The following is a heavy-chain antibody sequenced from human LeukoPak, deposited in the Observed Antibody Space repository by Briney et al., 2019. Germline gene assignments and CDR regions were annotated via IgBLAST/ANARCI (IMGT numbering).Heavy chain of an antibody. V-gene: IGHV5-51*01. D-gene: IGHD5-18*01. CDR3: VRQTAMGRSGDY. Sequence: GESLKISCTASGYSFPNYWIGWVRQMPGKGMEWMGIIDPSDSETRYTPSFQGQVTISADKSLSTAYLQWNSLKASDTAMYYCVRQTAMGRSGDYWGQGTLVIVSS. CDR1: GYSFPNYW. J-gene: IGHJ4*02. CDR2: IDPSDSET.